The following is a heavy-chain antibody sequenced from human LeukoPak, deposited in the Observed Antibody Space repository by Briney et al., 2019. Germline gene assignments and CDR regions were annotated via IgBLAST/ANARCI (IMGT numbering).Heavy chain of an antibody. CDR2: IWPADSDT. CDR3: ARRLRLGELFNY. D-gene: IGHD3-16*01. J-gene: IGHJ4*02. V-gene: IGHV5-51*01. CDR1: GYTFTNHW. Sequence: GESLKISCKGFGYTFTNHWIGWVRQMPGKGLEWMGVIWPADSDTRYSPSFQGQVTFSVDKSINTVYLQWNSLKASDTAMYYCARRLRLGELFNYWGQGTLVTVSS.